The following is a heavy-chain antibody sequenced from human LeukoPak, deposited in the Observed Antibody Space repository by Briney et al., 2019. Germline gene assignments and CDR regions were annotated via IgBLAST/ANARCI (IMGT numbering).Heavy chain of an antibody. Sequence: SETLSLTCTVSGDSISDYYWSWIRQPAGRGLEWIGRIFTTENTDYNPSLTSRVTMSIDTSKNQFSLELRSVTAADTAVYYCTRDPAFYGSGDWGQGTPVTVSS. J-gene: IGHJ4*02. CDR2: IFTTENT. CDR3: TRDPAFYGSGD. V-gene: IGHV4-4*07. D-gene: IGHD3-10*01. CDR1: GDSISDYY.